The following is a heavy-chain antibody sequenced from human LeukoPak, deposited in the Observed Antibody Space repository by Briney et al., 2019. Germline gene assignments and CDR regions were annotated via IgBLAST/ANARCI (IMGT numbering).Heavy chain of an antibody. J-gene: IGHJ4*02. CDR1: GYTFTSYG. V-gene: IGHV1-18*01. CDR3: ARIRATRGTAMVMPFFDY. Sequence: ASVKVSCKASGYTFTSYGISWVRQAPGQGLEWMGWISAYNGNTNYAQKLQGRVTMTTDTSTSTAYMELRSLRSDDTAVYYCARIRATRGTAMVMPFFDYWGQGTLVTVSS. CDR2: ISAYNGNT. D-gene: IGHD5-18*01.